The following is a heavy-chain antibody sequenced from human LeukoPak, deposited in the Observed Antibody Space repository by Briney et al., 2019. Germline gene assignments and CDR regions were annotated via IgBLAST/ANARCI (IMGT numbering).Heavy chain of an antibody. D-gene: IGHD3-3*01. CDR1: GYTFTSYD. J-gene: IGHJ6*03. V-gene: IGHV1-8*01. CDR2: MNPNSGNT. Sequence: GASVTVSCKASGYTFTSYDINWVRQATGQGLEWMGWMNPNSGNTGYAQKFQGRVTMTRNTSISTAYMELSSLRSEDTAVYYCARDVVSTIFGARRTDYMDGWGKGTTVTVSS. CDR3: ARDVVSTIFGARRTDYMDG.